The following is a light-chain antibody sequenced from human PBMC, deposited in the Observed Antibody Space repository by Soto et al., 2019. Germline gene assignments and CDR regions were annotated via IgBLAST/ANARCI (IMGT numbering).Light chain of an antibody. CDR2: AAD. V-gene: IGKV1-8*01. Sequence: IRMTQSPSSLSASTGDRVNITCRASQGISSYLAWYQQKPGKAPKLLIYAADTLQSGVPSRFSGNGSGTDFTLTISCLQSEDFASYYCQQYYSYPNTFGQGTKLEIK. CDR1: QGISSY. J-gene: IGKJ2*01. CDR3: QQYYSYPNT.